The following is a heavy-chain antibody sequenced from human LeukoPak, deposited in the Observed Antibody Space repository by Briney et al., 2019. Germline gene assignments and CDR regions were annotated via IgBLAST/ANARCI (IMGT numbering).Heavy chain of an antibody. Sequence: PSETLSLTCAVYGGSFSGYYWSWIRQPPGKGLELIGGMYNSASTYYNPSLKSRVTISVDTSKNQFSLKLSSVTAADTAVYYCASRFGGDYWGRGTLVTVSS. CDR2: MYNSAST. CDR1: GGSFSGYY. CDR3: ASRFGGDY. D-gene: IGHD3-10*01. J-gene: IGHJ4*02. V-gene: IGHV4-34*01.